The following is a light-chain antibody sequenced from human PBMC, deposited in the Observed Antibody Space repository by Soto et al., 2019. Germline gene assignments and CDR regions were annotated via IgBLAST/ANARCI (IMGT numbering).Light chain of an antibody. Sequence: QSALTQPPSASGSPGQSVTISCTGTSSDVGGYNYVSWYQQHPGKAPKLMIYEVSKRPSGVSNRISGSTSGNAASLTISGLQADDEADYFCCSSAPESTYVFGTGTKLTVL. CDR3: CSSAPESTYV. CDR2: EVS. CDR1: SSDVGGYNY. V-gene: IGLV2-8*01. J-gene: IGLJ1*01.